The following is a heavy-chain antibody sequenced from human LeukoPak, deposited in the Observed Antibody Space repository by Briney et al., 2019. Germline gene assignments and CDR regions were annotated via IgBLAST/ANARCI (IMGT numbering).Heavy chain of an antibody. CDR3: VGYMIAFGELLISAFDI. J-gene: IGHJ3*02. D-gene: IGHD3-16*01. V-gene: IGHV4-59*01. CDR1: GGSISNYF. CDR2: LSYSGNT. Sequence: KPSETLSLTCSVSGGSISNYFWTWIRQPPGKGLEWIGYLSYSGNTNYNPSLKSRVTISIDTPKNQFSLKLSSVTAADTAVYYCVGYMIAFGELLISAFDIRGQGTMVTVSS.